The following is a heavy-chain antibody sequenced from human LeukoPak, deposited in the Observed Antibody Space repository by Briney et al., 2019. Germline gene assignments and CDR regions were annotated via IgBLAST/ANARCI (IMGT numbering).Heavy chain of an antibody. D-gene: IGHD3-10*01. CDR1: GFTFSSYW. CDR3: TTLWFGESTFVNP. V-gene: IGHV3-7*03. J-gene: IGHJ5*02. CDR2: IKQDGSEK. Sequence: PGGSLRLSCEASGFTFSSYWMTWARQAPGKGLEWVANIKQDGSEKYYVDSVKGRFTISRDNAKNSVYLQMNSLRAEDTAVYYCTTLWFGESTFVNPWGQGTLVTVSS.